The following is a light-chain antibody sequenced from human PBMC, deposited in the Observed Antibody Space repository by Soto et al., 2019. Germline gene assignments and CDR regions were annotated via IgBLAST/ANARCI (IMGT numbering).Light chain of an antibody. CDR2: GAS. V-gene: IGKV1-39*01. CDR3: QHSYNTPPT. CDR1: QNILNF. Sequence: DIQMTQSPSSLSASVGDRVTITCRASQNILNFLNWYQQKPGKAPKLLISGASSLQTGVPSRFSGGGSGTDFTLTISTLQPEDFAPYYCQHSYNTPPTFGPGTKVDLK. J-gene: IGKJ3*01.